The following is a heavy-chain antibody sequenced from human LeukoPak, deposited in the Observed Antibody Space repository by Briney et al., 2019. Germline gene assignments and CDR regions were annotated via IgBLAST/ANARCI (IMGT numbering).Heavy chain of an antibody. V-gene: IGHV4-34*01. CDR3: AREQRGTDFDY. D-gene: IGHD1/OR15-1a*01. CDR1: GGSFSGYY. CDR2: INHSGST. J-gene: IGHJ4*02. Sequence: SETLSLTCAVYGGSFSGYYWSWIRQPPGKGLEWIGEINHSGSTNYNPSLKSRVTISVDTSKNQFSLKLSSVTAADTAVYYCAREQRGTDFDYWGQGTLVTVSS.